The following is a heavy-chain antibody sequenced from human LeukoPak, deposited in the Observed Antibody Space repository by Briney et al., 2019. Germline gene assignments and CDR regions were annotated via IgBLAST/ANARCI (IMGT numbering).Heavy chain of an antibody. D-gene: IGHD3-10*01. Sequence: PSETLSLTCTVSGGSISSYYWSWIRQPPGKGLEWIGYIYYSGSTNYNPSLKSRVTISVDTSKNQFSLKLSSVTAADTAVYYCARRNYGSGSYYSVGKNAFDIWGQGTMVTVSS. CDR2: IYYSGST. CDR1: GGSISSYY. V-gene: IGHV4-59*08. J-gene: IGHJ3*02. CDR3: ARRNYGSGSYYSVGKNAFDI.